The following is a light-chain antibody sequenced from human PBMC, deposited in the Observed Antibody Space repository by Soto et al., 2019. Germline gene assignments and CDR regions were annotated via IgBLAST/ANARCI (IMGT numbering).Light chain of an antibody. V-gene: IGLV1-44*01. CDR3: AAWDDSLNGLV. Sequence: QAVVTQPPSASGTPGQRVTISCSGSSSNIGSNTVNWYQQLPGTAPKLLIYSNNQRPSGVPDRFSGSKSVNSASLAISGLQSEDEADYYCAAWDDSLNGLVFGGGTQRTVL. CDR2: SNN. CDR1: SSNIGSNT. J-gene: IGLJ3*02.